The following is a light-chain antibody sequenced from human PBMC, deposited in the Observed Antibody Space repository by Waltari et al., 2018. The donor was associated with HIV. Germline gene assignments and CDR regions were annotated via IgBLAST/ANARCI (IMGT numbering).Light chain of an antibody. CDR1: QTTSSY. V-gene: IGKV1-9*01. CDR2: AGS. J-gene: IGKJ3*01. Sequence: DIQLTQSPAVLSASVGDRVTIACRASQTTSSYLAWYQQKPGKAPKLLIYAGSTLQSGVPSRFSGSGSGTEFTLTISSLHPEDFATYYCQQLNTYPVTFGPGTRVEIK. CDR3: QQLNTYPVT.